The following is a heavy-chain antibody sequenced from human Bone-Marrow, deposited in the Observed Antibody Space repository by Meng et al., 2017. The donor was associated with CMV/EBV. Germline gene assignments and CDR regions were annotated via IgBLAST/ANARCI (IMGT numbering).Heavy chain of an antibody. Sequence: SGPTLVKPTGTLTLTCTVSGFSLSNARTGVSWIRQPPGKALEWLAHIFSNDEKSSSTSLKSRLTLSKDTSKSQVLLTMTNMDPVDTATYYCARIRRQQLVEIWGQGRMVTVSS. D-gene: IGHD6-13*01. CDR2: IFSNDEK. J-gene: IGHJ3*02. CDR1: GFSLSNARTG. V-gene: IGHV2-26*01. CDR3: ARIRRQQLVEI.